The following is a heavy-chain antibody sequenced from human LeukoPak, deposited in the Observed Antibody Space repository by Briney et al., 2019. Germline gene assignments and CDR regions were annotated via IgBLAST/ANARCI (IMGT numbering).Heavy chain of an antibody. CDR1: GFTFSSYA. J-gene: IGHJ4*02. CDR3: ARRGVGASYYFDY. CDR2: ISGSGVIT. D-gene: IGHD1-26*01. Sequence: GGSLRLSCAASGFTFSSYAMSWVRQTPGKGLEWVSAISGSGVITFYADSVKGRFTISRDNSKNTLYLQMNSLRANDTAVYYCARRGVGASYYFDYWGQGTLVTVSS. V-gene: IGHV3-23*01.